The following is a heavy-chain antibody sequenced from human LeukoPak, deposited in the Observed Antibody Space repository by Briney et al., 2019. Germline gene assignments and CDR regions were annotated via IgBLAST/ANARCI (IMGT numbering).Heavy chain of an antibody. V-gene: IGHV1-18*04. D-gene: IGHD4-23*01. J-gene: IGHJ3*02. CDR1: GYTFTNHG. CDR2: INTYSGDT. CDR3: ARDRLGNSDAFDI. Sequence: GASMKVSCKASGYTFTNHGLTWVRQAPGQGLEWMGWINTYSGDTKYGQKFQGRVTMTTDTSTSMVFLELMSLRSDDTAVYYCARDRLGNSDAFDIWGPGTMVTVSS.